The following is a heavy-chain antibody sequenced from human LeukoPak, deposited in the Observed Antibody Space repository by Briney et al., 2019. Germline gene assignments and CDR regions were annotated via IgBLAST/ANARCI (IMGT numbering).Heavy chain of an antibody. J-gene: IGHJ4*02. V-gene: IGHV3-23*01. D-gene: IGHD5-12*01. CDR3: AKGGYDYVEIGYFDY. Sequence: GGSLRLSCQTSGFIFSNYAMSWIRQAPGKGLEWFSAITGSGDATYYADSVKGRFTISRDNSKNTLYLQMNSLRDEDTAVYYCAKGGYDYVEIGYFDYWGQGTLVTVSS. CDR2: ITGSGDAT. CDR1: GFIFSNYA.